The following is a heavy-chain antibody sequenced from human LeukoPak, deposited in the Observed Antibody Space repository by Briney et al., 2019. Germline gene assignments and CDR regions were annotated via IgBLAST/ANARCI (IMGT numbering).Heavy chain of an antibody. V-gene: IGHV4-39*07. CDR3: ARRASDSSGYVDY. J-gene: IGHJ4*02. D-gene: IGHD3-22*01. CDR2: IYYSGST. CDR1: GGSISSSSYY. Sequence: SETLSLTCTVSGGSISSSSYYWGWIRQPPGKGLEWIGSIYYSGSTYYNPSHKSRVTISVDTSKNQFSLKLSSVTAADTAVYYCARRASDSSGYVDYWGQGTLVTVSS.